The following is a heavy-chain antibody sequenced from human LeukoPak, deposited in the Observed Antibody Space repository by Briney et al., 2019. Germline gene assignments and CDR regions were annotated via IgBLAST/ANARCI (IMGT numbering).Heavy chain of an antibody. J-gene: IGHJ4*02. CDR2: IYSGGST. CDR1: GFTVSSNY. D-gene: IGHD3-22*01. V-gene: IGHV3-53*01. CDR3: AIRGENDSTGSRTDY. Sequence: PGGSLRLSCAASGFTVSSNYMSWVRQAPGEGLEWVSVIYSGGSTYYADSVKGRFTISRDNSKRTLYLQMNSLRAEDTAVYYCAIRGENDSTGSRTDYWGQGTLVTVSS.